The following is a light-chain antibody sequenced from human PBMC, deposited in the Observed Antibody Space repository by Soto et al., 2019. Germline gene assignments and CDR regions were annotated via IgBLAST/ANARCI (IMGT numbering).Light chain of an antibody. CDR2: EGS. J-gene: IGLJ1*01. Sequence: QSALTQPASVSGSPGQSITISCTGTSSDVGNYNLVSWYQQHPGKAPKLMIYEGSKRPSGVSNRFSGSKSGNTASLTISGLEAEDEDDYYCCSYAGSSTYVFGTGTKLTVL. CDR3: CSYAGSSTYV. CDR1: SSDVGNYNL. V-gene: IGLV2-23*01.